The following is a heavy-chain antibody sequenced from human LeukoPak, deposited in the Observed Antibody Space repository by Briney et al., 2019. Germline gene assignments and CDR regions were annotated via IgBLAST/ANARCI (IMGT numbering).Heavy chain of an antibody. D-gene: IGHD2/OR15-2a*01. Sequence: ASVKVSCKASGYTFTSYYTHWVRQAPGQGLEWMGIIKPSGGSTLYAQKFQGRVTVTSDMSTSTVYVELSSLRSEDTAVYNCAREVPENFNFDYWGQGTLVTVSS. V-gene: IGHV1-46*01. J-gene: IGHJ4*02. CDR1: GYTFTSYY. CDR3: AREVPENFNFDY. CDR2: IKPSGGST.